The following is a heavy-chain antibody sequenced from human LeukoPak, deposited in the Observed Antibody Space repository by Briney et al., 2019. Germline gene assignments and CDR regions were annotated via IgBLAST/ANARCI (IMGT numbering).Heavy chain of an antibody. CDR2: ISSSGSTI. CDR1: GFTFSDYY. Sequence: PGGSLRLSCAASGFTFSDYYMSWLRQAPGKGLEWVSYISSSGSTIHYADSVKGRFTISRDNAKNSLYLQMNSLRAEDTAVYYCARDLGDYYDSSGYYPLDYWGQGTLVTVSS. CDR3: ARDLGDYYDSSGYYPLDY. J-gene: IGHJ4*02. D-gene: IGHD3-22*01. V-gene: IGHV3-11*04.